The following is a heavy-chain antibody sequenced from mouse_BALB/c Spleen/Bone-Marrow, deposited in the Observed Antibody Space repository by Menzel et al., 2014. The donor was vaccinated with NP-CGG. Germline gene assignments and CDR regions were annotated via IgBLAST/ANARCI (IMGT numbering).Heavy chain of an antibody. Sequence: VHLVESGPGLVAPSQSLSITCTVSGFSLXGYAVNWVRQPPGKGLEWLGMIWGDGSTDYNSALKSRLSISKDNSKSQVFLKMNSPQTDDTARYYCAREDPGALDYWGQGTSVTVSS. CDR3: AREDPGALDY. CDR2: IWGDGST. J-gene: IGHJ4*01. CDR1: GFSLXGYA. V-gene: IGHV2-6-7*01.